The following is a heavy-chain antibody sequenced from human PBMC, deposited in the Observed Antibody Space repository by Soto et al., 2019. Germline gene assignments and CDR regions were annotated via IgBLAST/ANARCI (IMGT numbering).Heavy chain of an antibody. J-gene: IGHJ4*02. CDR2: ISAYNGNT. CDR1: GYTFTSYG. CDR3: ASQDDDSSGYWGFDY. D-gene: IGHD3-22*01. Sequence: QVQLVQSGAEVKKPGASVKVSCKASGYTFTSYGISCVRQAPGQGLEWMGWISAYNGNTNDAQKLQGRVTMTTDTSTRTAYMELRSLRSDDTAVYYCASQDDDSSGYWGFDYWGQGTLVTVAT. V-gene: IGHV1-18*01.